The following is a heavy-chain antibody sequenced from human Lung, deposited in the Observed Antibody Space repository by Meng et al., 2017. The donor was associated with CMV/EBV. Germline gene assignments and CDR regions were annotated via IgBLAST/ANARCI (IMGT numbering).Heavy chain of an antibody. D-gene: IGHD3-10*01. J-gene: IGHJ4*02. CDR3: AKGFYSGSGSYYPSDY. CDR2: ISGSGGST. Sequence: GFTFNNYAMSWVRQAPGKGLEWVAGISGSGGSTHYPDSVKGRFTISRDNSKNTLYLQMNSLRAEDTAVYYCAKGFYSGSGSYYPSDYWGQGTLVTVSS. CDR1: GFTFNNYA. V-gene: IGHV3-23*01.